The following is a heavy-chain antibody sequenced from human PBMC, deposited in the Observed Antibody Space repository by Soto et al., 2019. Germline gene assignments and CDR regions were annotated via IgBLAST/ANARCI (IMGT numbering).Heavy chain of an antibody. CDR3: AREVSYYDFWSGYSGNHYFDY. D-gene: IGHD3-3*01. CDR1: GFPISDYY. V-gene: IGHV3-11*01. Sequence: PGGSKRLSCAASGFPISDYYMSWIRPDTGKGLEWVSYISSSGSTIYYADSVKGRFTISRDNAKNSLYLQMNSLRAEDTAVYYCAREVSYYDFWSGYSGNHYFDYWGQGTLVTVSS. J-gene: IGHJ4*02. CDR2: ISSSGSTI.